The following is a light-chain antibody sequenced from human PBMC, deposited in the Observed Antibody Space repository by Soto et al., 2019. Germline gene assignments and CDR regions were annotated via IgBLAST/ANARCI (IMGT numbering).Light chain of an antibody. CDR1: QSISSY. CDR3: QQSYSTPVT. V-gene: IGKV1-39*01. CDR2: AAS. Sequence: DIHRTHSPSSLSASLGDRVTITCRASQSISSYLKWYQQKPGKAPKLLVYAASSLQSGVPSRFSGSGSGTDFTLTISSLQPEDFATYYCQQSYSTPVTFGQGTKVDIK. J-gene: IGKJ1*01.